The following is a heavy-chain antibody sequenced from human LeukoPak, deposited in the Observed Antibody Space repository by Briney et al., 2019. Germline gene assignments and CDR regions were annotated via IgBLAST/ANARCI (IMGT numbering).Heavy chain of an antibody. D-gene: IGHD1-7*01. CDR2: IYNSGST. V-gene: IGHV4-59*01. CDR3: VRDRELHY. CDR1: GGSISIYY. Sequence: AETLSLTCTVSGGSISIYYWSWVRQPPGKGLEWIGYIYNSGSTTYNPSLKSRATISVDTSKNQFSLKLTSMAAADTAFYYCVRDRELHYWGQGILVTVSS. J-gene: IGHJ4*02.